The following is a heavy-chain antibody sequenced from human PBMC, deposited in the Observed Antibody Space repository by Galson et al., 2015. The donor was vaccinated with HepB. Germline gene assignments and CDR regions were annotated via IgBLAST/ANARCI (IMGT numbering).Heavy chain of an antibody. CDR1: GFSLSTDGVR. V-gene: IGHV2-70*04. CDR3: AWISAWGDLFEA. Sequence: PALVKPTQTLTLTCTFSGFSLSTDGVRVGWIRQSPGKALEWVARIDWDDDKFYRTSLKTRLTISKDTSKNQVVLTMTNMDPVDTGTYYCAWISAWGDLFEAWGQGTMVTVSS. J-gene: IGHJ3*01. CDR2: IDWDDDK. D-gene: IGHD6-19*01.